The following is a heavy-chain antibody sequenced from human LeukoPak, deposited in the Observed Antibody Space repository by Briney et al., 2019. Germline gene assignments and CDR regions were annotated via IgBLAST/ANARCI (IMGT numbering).Heavy chain of an antibody. D-gene: IGHD3-9*01. CDR3: AKDPEYYDILPPFVP. Sequence: GGSLRLSCAASGFTFSSYAMSWVRQAPGKGLEWVSAISGHSGSTYYADSLKGRFTIPRDHSKNTLYLQMKSLRSEDTAVYYCAKDPEYYDILPPFVPSGEGTHLTISS. CDR1: GFTFSSYA. J-gene: IGHJ5*02. CDR2: ISGHSGST. V-gene: IGHV3-23*01.